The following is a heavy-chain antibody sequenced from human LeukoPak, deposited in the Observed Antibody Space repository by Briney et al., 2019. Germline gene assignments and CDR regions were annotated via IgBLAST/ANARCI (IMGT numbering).Heavy chain of an antibody. CDR1: GYTFTSYG. J-gene: IGHJ4*02. D-gene: IGHD6-13*01. CDR2: ISAYNGNT. V-gene: IGHV1-18*01. CDR3: ARPVAAAGTGLDY. Sequence: GSVKVSCKASGYTFTSYGISWVRQAPGQGLEWMGWISAYNGNTNYAQKLQGRVTMTTDTSTSTAYVEPRSLRSDDTAVYYCARPVAAAGTGLDYWGQGTLVTVSS.